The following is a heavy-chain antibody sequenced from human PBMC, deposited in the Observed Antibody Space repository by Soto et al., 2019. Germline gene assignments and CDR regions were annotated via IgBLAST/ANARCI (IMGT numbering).Heavy chain of an antibody. Sequence: GGSLRLSCAASGFTFSDYYMSWIRQAPGKGLEWVSYISSSGSTIYYADSVKGRFTISRDNAKNSLYLQMNSLRAEDTAVYYCAREQYSGYGGHNWFDAWGQGTLVTVSS. V-gene: IGHV3-11*01. CDR1: GFTFSDYY. CDR2: ISSSGSTI. J-gene: IGHJ5*02. D-gene: IGHD5-12*01. CDR3: AREQYSGYGGHNWFDA.